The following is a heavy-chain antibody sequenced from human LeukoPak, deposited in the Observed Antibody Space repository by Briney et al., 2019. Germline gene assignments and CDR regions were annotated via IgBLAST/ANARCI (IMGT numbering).Heavy chain of an antibody. Sequence: ASVKVSYKASGYTFTSYDINWVRQATGQGLEWMGWMNPNSGNTGYAQKFQGRVTMTRNTSISTAYMELSSLRSEDTAVYHCARGASSSWYIFDYWGQGTLVTVSS. CDR2: MNPNSGNT. V-gene: IGHV1-8*01. CDR3: ARGASSSWYIFDY. D-gene: IGHD6-13*01. CDR1: GYTFTSYD. J-gene: IGHJ4*02.